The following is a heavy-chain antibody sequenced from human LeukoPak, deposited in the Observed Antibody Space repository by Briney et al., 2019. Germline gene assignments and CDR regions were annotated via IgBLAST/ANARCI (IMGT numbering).Heavy chain of an antibody. Sequence: ASVKVSCKASGGTFSSYAISWVRQAPGQGLEWMGGIIPIFGTANYAQKSQGRVTITADKSTSTAYMELSSLRSEDTAVYYCARESPYCSGGSCYPSLLVWGQGTLVTVSS. CDR2: IIPIFGTA. D-gene: IGHD2-15*01. J-gene: IGHJ4*02. V-gene: IGHV1-69*06. CDR1: GGTFSSYA. CDR3: ARESPYCSGGSCYPSLLV.